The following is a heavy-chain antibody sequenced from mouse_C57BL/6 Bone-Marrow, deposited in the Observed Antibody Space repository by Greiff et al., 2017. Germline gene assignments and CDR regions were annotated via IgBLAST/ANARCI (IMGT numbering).Heavy chain of an antibody. Sequence: VMLVESGGDLVKPGGSLKLSCAASGFTFSSYGMSWVRQTPDKRLEWVATISSGGSYTYYPDSVKGRFTISRDNAKNTLYLQMSSLKSEDTAMYYCARRRIPHWYFDVWGTGTTVTVSS. J-gene: IGHJ1*03. CDR1: GFTFSSYG. V-gene: IGHV5-6*02. CDR2: ISSGGSYT. CDR3: ARRRIPHWYFDV.